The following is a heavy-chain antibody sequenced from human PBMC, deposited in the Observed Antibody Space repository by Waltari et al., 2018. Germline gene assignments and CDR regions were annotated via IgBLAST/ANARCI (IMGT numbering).Heavy chain of an antibody. CDR1: GASFSAYS. V-gene: IGHV4-34*01. Sequence: QVQLQQWGAGLLKPSETLSLTCSVSGASFSAYSWGWVRHVPVKGLEWIGQIRHPGNTNYNPSLQSRVAISIDTSRNQFSLRVFSVTAADTGLYFCTRGGNYDFWSHRPFVDPWGQGTQVTVSS. D-gene: IGHD3-3*01. CDR3: TRGGNYDFWSHRPFVDP. J-gene: IGHJ5*02. CDR2: IRHPGNT.